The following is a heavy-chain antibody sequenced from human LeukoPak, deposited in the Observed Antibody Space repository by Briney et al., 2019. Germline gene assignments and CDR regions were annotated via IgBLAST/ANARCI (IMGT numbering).Heavy chain of an antibody. J-gene: IGHJ4*02. V-gene: IGHV4-34*01. D-gene: IGHD7-27*01. CDR1: GGSFSNYH. CDR2: INHSGST. Sequence: SETLSLTCAVYGGSFSNYHWNWIRQSPGKGLEWIGEINHSGSTDYNPSLKSRVTISVDTSKNQFSLRLSSVTAADTAVYYCASNWGGDEYYFDYWGQGSLVTVSS. CDR3: ASNWGGDEYYFDY.